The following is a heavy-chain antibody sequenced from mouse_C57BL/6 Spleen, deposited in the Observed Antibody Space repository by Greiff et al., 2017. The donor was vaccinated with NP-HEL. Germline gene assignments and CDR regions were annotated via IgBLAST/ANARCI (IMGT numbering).Heavy chain of an antibody. Sequence: DVKLVESGPGLVKPSQSLSLTCSVTGYSITSGYYWNWIRQFPGNKLEWMGYISYDGSNNYNPSLKNRISITRDTSKNQFFLKLNSVTTEDTATYYCAKRAHYYGYAMDYWGQGTSVTVSS. CDR1: GYSITSGYY. CDR3: AKRAHYYGYAMDY. D-gene: IGHD1-2*01. J-gene: IGHJ4*01. V-gene: IGHV3-6*01. CDR2: ISYDGSN.